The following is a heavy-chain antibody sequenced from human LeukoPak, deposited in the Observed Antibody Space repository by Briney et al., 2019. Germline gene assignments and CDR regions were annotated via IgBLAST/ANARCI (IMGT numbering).Heavy chain of an antibody. Sequence: KPSETLSLTCTVSGVSVSSGRYYWSWIRQPPGKGLEWIGYIYYSGSIYFNPSLRSRVIISIDTSKNQFSLKLSSVTAADTAVYYCARSPTDRYYDGSGYFDYWGQGALVTVSS. J-gene: IGHJ4*02. CDR2: IYYSGSI. CDR1: GVSVSSGRYY. V-gene: IGHV4-31*03. CDR3: ARSPTDRYYDGSGYFDY. D-gene: IGHD3-22*01.